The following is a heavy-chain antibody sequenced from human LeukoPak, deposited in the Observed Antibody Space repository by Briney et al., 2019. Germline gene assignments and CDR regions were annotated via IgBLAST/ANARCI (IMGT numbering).Heavy chain of an antibody. CDR3: ARYVPVRTGTTRASFDY. D-gene: IGHD1-1*01. Sequence: SETLSLTCAVYGGSFSDYDWSWLRQPPGKGLEWIGEINQSGDTNCDPSLKSRVTMSIDTSKSQFSLNLRSVTAADTAVYYCARYVPVRTGTTRASFDYWGQGTLVTVSS. CDR1: GGSFSDYD. CDR2: INQSGDT. V-gene: IGHV4-34*01. J-gene: IGHJ4*02.